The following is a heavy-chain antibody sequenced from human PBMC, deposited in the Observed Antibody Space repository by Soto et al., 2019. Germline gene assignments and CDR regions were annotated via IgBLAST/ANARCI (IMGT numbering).Heavy chain of an antibody. J-gene: IGHJ6*02. V-gene: IGHV1-69*02. CDR2: IIPVLGVE. Sequence: QVQLVQSGAEVKKPGSSVKVSCKASGGSFTSFIVTWVRQAPGQGLEWMGGIIPVLGVEYYAQKFQGRVTITAEKSTSTAYAELRRLRPEDTAVYYCATSAIPWSASPSYDGMDLWGLGTTVTVSS. CDR1: GGSFTSFI. CDR3: ATSAIPWSASPSYDGMDL. D-gene: IGHD2-2*01.